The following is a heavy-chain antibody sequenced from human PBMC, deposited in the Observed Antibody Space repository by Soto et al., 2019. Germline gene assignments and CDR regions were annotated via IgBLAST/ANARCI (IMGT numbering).Heavy chain of an antibody. Sequence: SETLSLTCSVSNYSISSGYYWGWIRQPPGKGLEWVGSIYRSGSTSYNPSLKSRVTISVDTSENQFSLKVSSVTAADTAVYYCARVVGATGNYFDCWGRGNLVT. D-gene: IGHD3-10*01. CDR3: ARVVGATGNYFDC. CDR1: NYSISSGYY. CDR2: IYRSGST. J-gene: IGHJ4*02. V-gene: IGHV4-38-2*02.